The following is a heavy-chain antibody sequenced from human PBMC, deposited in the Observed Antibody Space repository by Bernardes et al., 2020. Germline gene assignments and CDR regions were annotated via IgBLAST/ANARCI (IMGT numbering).Heavy chain of an antibody. CDR3: AKGDAVYFDY. CDR1: GFTFSSYG. CDR2: ISYDGSNK. J-gene: IGHJ4*02. Sequence: GGSLRLSCAASGFTFSSYGMHWVRQAPGKGLEWVAVISYDGSNKYYADSVKGRFTISRDNSKNTLYLQMNSLRAEDTAVYYCAKGDAVYFDYWGQGTLVTVSS. D-gene: IGHD4-4*01. V-gene: IGHV3-30*18.